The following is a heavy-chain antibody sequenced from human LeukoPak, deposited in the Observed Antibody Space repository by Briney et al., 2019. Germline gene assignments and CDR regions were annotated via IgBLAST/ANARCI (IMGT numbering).Heavy chain of an antibody. Sequence: SVKVSCKASGYTFTSYDINWVRQATGQGLEWMGGIIPIFGTANYAQKFQGRVTITADESTSTAYMELSSLRSEDTAVYYCARDRGPGYFDYWGQGTLVTVSS. V-gene: IGHV1-69*13. CDR1: GYTFTSYD. J-gene: IGHJ4*02. CDR2: IIPIFGTA. CDR3: ARDRGPGYFDY.